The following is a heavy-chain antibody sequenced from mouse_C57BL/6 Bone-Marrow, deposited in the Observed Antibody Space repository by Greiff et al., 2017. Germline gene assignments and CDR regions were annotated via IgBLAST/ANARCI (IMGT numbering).Heavy chain of an antibody. CDR1: GYTFTSYW. J-gene: IGHJ1*03. Sequence: QVQLQQPGAELVRPGTSVKLSCKASGYTFTSYWMHWVKQRPGQGLEWIGVIDPSDSYTNYNQKFKGKATLTVATSSSTAYMQLSSLTSEDSAVYYCAREDYYGSSSHWYFDVWGTGTTVTVSS. CDR2: IDPSDSYT. D-gene: IGHD1-1*01. CDR3: AREDYYGSSSHWYFDV. V-gene: IGHV1-59*01.